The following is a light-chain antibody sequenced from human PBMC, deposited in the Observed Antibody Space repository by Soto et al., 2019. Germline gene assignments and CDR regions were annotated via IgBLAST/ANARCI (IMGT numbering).Light chain of an antibody. CDR2: DAS. CDR1: QSISSY. J-gene: IGKJ5*01. CDR3: QQRTSWPIT. Sequence: EIVLTQSPATLSLSPGERATLSCRASQSISSYLAWYQQKPGQAPRLLIYDASNRATGIPARFSGSGSGTDFTLTISSLEPEDFVVYYCQQRTSWPITFGQGTRLEIK. V-gene: IGKV3-11*01.